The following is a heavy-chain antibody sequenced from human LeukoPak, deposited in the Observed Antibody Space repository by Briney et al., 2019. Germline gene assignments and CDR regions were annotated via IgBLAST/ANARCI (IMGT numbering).Heavy chain of an antibody. Sequence: PSQTLSLTCTVSGGSISSGSYYWSWIRQPAGKGLEWIGRISTSKTTNYNPSLKSRVTISVDTSKNQFSLNLSSVTAADTAVYYCARDSPPSYCSAGSCYFDPWGQGTLVTVSS. V-gene: IGHV4-61*02. CDR3: ARDSPPSYCSAGSCYFDP. CDR1: GGSISSGSYY. CDR2: ISTSKTT. J-gene: IGHJ5*02. D-gene: IGHD2-15*01.